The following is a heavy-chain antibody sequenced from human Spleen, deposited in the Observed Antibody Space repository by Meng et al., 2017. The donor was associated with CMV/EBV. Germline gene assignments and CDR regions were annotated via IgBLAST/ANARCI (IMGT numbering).Heavy chain of an antibody. CDR1: GYTFIHYS. Sequence: KVTGYTFIHYSLHWIQQAPGKGLQWMGLIDPEDGKTLYAEKFRGRVSMTADTSADTAYMELSSLRSEDTAVFFCATSSDVTTHYFDYWGQGALVTVSS. J-gene: IGHJ4*02. CDR2: IDPEDGKT. CDR3: ATSSDVTTHYFDY. D-gene: IGHD1-1*01. V-gene: IGHV1-69-2*01.